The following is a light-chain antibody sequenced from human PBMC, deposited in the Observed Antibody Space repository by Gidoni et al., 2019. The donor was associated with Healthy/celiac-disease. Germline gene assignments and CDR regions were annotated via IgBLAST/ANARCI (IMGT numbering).Light chain of an antibody. CDR2: ATS. CDR1: QSISSY. Sequence: DIQMTQSPSSPSASVGDRVTIPCRASQSISSYLNWDQQKPGKAPKLLIYATSRLQSGVPSRFSGSGSGTDFTLTISSLQPEDFATYYCQQSYSTPRTFGQGTKVEIK. J-gene: IGKJ1*01. V-gene: IGKV1-39*01. CDR3: QQSYSTPRT.